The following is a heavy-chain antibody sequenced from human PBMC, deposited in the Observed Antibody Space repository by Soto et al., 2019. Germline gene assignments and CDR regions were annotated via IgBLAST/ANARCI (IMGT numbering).Heavy chain of an antibody. Sequence: ASVKVSCKASGNTFSGYGFSWGRQAPGQGLEWMGWISAYNGNTNYEQKFQGRVTMTTETSPSTAYMELRSLRSDDTAVYYCARGNRIEAFAIWGQGTIVTVSS. CDR2: ISAYNGNT. CDR1: GNTFSGYG. D-gene: IGHD2-15*01. J-gene: IGHJ3*02. CDR3: ARGNRIEAFAI. V-gene: IGHV1-18*01.